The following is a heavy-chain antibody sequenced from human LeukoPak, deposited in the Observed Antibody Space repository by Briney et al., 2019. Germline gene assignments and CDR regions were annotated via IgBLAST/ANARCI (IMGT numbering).Heavy chain of an antibody. Sequence: GRSLRLSCAASGFTFSSYAMHWVRQAPGKGLEWVAVISYDGSNKYYADSVKGRFTISRDNSKNTLYLQMNGLRAEDTAVYYCARDWSNYVLDYWGQGTLVTVSS. CDR3: ARDWSNYVLDY. D-gene: IGHD4-11*01. CDR2: ISYDGSNK. J-gene: IGHJ4*02. V-gene: IGHV3-30-3*01. CDR1: GFTFSSYA.